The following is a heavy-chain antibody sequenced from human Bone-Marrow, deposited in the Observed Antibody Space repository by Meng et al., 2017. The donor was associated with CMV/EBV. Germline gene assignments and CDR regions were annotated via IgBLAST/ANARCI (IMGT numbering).Heavy chain of an antibody. V-gene: IGHV1-8*03. CDR2: MNPNSGNT. J-gene: IGHJ6*02. D-gene: IGHD3-3*01. CDR3: ARAGSHDFWSGYLSYYYYYGMDV. Sequence: ASVKVSCKASGYTFTSYDINWVRQATGQGLEWMGWMNPNSGNTGYAQKFQGRVTITRNTSISTAYMELSSLRSEDTAVYYCARAGSHDFWSGYLSYYYYYGMDVWGQGTTVPVSS. CDR1: GYTFTSYD.